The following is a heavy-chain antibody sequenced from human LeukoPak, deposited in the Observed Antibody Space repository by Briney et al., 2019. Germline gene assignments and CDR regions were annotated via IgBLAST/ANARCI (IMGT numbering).Heavy chain of an antibody. CDR2: IYSNGDT. CDR3: ARDGGGYTYAYIH. V-gene: IGHV4-59*01. D-gene: IGHD5-18*01. J-gene: IGHJ4*02. Sequence: PSETLSLTCTVSSGSISNYDWSWIRQPPGSGLEWMGHIYSNGDTKYNPSLKGRVTMSVDTAKTQFSLTLSSVTAAATAVYYCARDGGGYTYAYIHWGQGTLVTVSS. CDR1: SGSISNYD.